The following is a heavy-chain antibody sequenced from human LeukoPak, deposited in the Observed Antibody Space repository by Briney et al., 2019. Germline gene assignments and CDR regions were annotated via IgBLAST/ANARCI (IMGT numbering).Heavy chain of an antibody. J-gene: IGHJ4*02. CDR1: GFTFSSYV. V-gene: IGHV3-23*01. D-gene: IGHD4-17*01. Sequence: GGSLRLSYAASGFTFSSYVMTWVRQAPGKGLEWVSSISGSGGSTYYADTVKGRFTISRDNSKNTLSLQMNSLRAEDTAIYYCAKGSTEAVNWGQGTLVTVSS. CDR2: ISGSGGST. CDR3: AKGSTEAVN.